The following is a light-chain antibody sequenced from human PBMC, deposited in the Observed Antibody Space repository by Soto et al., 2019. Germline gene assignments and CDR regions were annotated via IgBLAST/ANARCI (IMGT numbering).Light chain of an antibody. J-gene: IGLJ1*01. CDR2: EVS. CDR3: FSFKTDWTHV. CDR1: SSDIGAYNY. V-gene: IGLV2-14*01. Sequence: QSVLTQPASVSGSPGQSITISCTGSSSDIGAYNYVSWFQQYPGKAPKLIISEVSNRPSGVSNRFSGSKSGTAASLTISGLQTEDEADSFCFSFKTDWTHVFGTGTKVTVL.